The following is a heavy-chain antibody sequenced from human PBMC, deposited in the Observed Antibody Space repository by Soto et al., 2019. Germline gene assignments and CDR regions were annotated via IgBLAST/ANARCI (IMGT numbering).Heavy chain of an antibody. J-gene: IGHJ4*02. CDR1: GFTFSSYW. D-gene: IGHD7-27*01. V-gene: IGHV3-7*01. Sequence: EVQLVESGGGLVQPGGSLRLSCAVCGFTFSSYWMSWVRQAPGRGLEWVATIAHDGSEKFYVDSVKGRFTISRDNTKNSLYLQMNSLRAEDTAVYYCARESNAHFDYWGQGTMVTVSS. CDR3: ARESNAHFDY. CDR2: IAHDGSEK.